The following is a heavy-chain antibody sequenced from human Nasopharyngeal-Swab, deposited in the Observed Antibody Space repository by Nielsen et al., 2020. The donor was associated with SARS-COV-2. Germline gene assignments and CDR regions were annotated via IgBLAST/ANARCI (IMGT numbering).Heavy chain of an antibody. Sequence: GGSLRLSCAASGFTFSSYSMNWVRQAPGKGPEWVSSISSSSYIYYADSVKGRFTISRDNAKNSLYLQMNSLRAEDTAVYYCARDRITIFGVEKPFDYWGQGTLVTVSS. J-gene: IGHJ4*02. V-gene: IGHV3-21*01. CDR3: ARDRITIFGVEKPFDY. D-gene: IGHD3-3*01. CDR2: ISSSSYI. CDR1: GFTFSSYS.